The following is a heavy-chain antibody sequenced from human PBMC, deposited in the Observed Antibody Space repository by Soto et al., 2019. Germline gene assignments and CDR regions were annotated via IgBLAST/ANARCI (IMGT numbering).Heavy chain of an antibody. V-gene: IGHV3-74*01. J-gene: IGHJ4*02. CDR3: ARDNWNSY. Sequence: EVQLVESGGGLVQPGGSLRLSCVASGFTFNIYWMHWVRQAPGKGLEWVSRIDSDGSATTYADSVEGRFTISRDNAKNTLFLQMNTLSVDDTAVYYSARDNWNSYWGQGTLVTVSS. CDR1: GFTFNIYW. CDR2: IDSDGSAT. D-gene: IGHD1-1*01.